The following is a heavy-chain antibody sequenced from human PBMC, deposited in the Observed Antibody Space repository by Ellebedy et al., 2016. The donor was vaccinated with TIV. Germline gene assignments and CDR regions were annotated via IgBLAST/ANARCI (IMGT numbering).Heavy chain of an antibody. D-gene: IGHD2-21*01. CDR2: IYYSGST. V-gene: IGHV4-59*08. CDR3: ARLHINPYQPYAFDI. J-gene: IGHJ3*02. Sequence: MPSETLSLTCTVSGGSISGYFWAWIRQPPGKGLEWIGYIYYSGSTNYNPSLKSRVTISVDTSKNQFSLKLSSVTAADTAVYYCARLHINPYQPYAFDIWGQGTMVTVSS. CDR1: GGSISGYF.